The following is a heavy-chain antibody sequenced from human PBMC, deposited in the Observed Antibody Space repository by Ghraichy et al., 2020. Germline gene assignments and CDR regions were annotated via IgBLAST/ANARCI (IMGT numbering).Heavy chain of an antibody. J-gene: IGHJ5*02. CDR3: AGIVVVVAESQNWFDP. Sequence: SQTLSLTCAVYGGSFSGYYWSWIRQPPGKGLEWIGEINHSGSTNYNPSLKSRVTISVDTSKNQFSLKLSSVTAADTAVYYCAGIVVVVAESQNWFDPWGQGTLVTVSS. D-gene: IGHD2-15*01. CDR1: GGSFSGYY. V-gene: IGHV4-34*01. CDR2: INHSGST.